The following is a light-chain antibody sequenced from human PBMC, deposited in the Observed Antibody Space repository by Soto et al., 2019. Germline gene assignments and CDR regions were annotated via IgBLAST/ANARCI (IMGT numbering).Light chain of an antibody. V-gene: IGLV2-8*01. J-gene: IGLJ1*01. Sequence: QSVLTQPPSASGSPGQSVTISCTGTSSDVGGYNYVSWYQQHPGKAPKLMIYEVSKRPSGVPDRFSGSKSGNTASLTVSGLQAEVEADYYCSSYASSNPHVVVTGTKVTV. CDR1: SSDVGGYNY. CDR2: EVS. CDR3: SSYASSNPHV.